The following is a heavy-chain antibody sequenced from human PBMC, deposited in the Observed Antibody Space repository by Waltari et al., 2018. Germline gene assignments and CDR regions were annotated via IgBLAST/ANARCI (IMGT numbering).Heavy chain of an antibody. V-gene: IGHV3-15*01. CDR3: TTGPESSWTTFDI. CDR1: GFSFPKAW. Sequence: EVQLVESGGGLVQPGGSLRLSCVGTGFSFPKAWMSWVRQAPGRGLEWVGRFRSNSDGGTTEYAAPLRDRFTVSRDDSKNTVFLQMNSLKTDDTAVYYCTTGPESSWTTFDIWGQGTTVTVSS. D-gene: IGHD1-1*01. J-gene: IGHJ3*02. CDR2: FRSNSDGGTT.